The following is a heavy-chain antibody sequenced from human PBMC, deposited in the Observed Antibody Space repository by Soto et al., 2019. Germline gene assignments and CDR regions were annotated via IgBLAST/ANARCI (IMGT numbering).Heavy chain of an antibody. CDR2: ISTTSSSI. D-gene: IGHD6-25*01. CDR3: ARKGAAFDY. J-gene: IGHJ4*02. V-gene: IGHV3-48*02. Sequence: GGSLRLSCAASGFTFSSYSMNWVRQAPGKGLEWISYISTTSSSIYYADSVKGRFTISRDNAKNSLLLQMNSLRDEDTAVYYCARKGAAFDYWGQGALVTVSS. CDR1: GFTFSSYS.